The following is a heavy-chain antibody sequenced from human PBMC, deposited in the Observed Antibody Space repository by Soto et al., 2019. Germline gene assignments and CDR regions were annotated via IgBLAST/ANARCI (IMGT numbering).Heavy chain of an antibody. Sequence: GGSLRLSCAASGFTFSNAWMSWVRQAPGKGLEWVGRIKSKTDGGKTDYAAPVKGRFTISRDDSKNTVYLQMNSLKTEDTAVYYCTTDSSYYYGSESYHVGYWGHGTLVTVSS. CDR3: TTDSSYYYGSESYHVGY. J-gene: IGHJ4*01. CDR1: GFTFSNAW. CDR2: IKSKTDGGKT. V-gene: IGHV3-15*01. D-gene: IGHD3-10*01.